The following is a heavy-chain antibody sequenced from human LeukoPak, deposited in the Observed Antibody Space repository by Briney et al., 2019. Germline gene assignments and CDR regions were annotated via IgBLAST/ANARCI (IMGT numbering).Heavy chain of an antibody. J-gene: IGHJ4*02. CDR2: IYYSGST. CDR1: GGSISSYY. D-gene: IGHD3-22*01. Sequence: SETLSLTCTVSGGSISSYYWSWIRQPPGKGLEWIGYIYYSGSTNYNPSLKSRVTISVDTSKNQFSLKLSSVTAADTAVYYCASEDYYDSSGYPKALHYWGQGTLVTVSS. CDR3: ASEDYYDSSGYPKALHY. V-gene: IGHV4-59*08.